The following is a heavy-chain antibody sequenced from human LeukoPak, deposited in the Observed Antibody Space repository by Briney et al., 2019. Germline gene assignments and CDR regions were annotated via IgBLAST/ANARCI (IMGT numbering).Heavy chain of an antibody. CDR2: IYYTGKT. V-gene: IGHV4-59*08. CDR3: AKFEGLGGPRYYFDF. CDR1: GGSINNYY. Sequence: SETLSLTCIVSGGSINNYYWTWIRQPPGKGLEWIASIYYTGKTDYNPSLKSRVTISVDTSKNQFSLNLSSVTAADTAAYYCAKFEGLGGPRYYFDFWGQGTLVTVSS. J-gene: IGHJ4*02. D-gene: IGHD3-16*01.